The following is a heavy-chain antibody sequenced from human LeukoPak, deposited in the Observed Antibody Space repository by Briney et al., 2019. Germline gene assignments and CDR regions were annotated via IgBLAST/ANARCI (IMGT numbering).Heavy chain of an antibody. V-gene: IGHV4-38-2*01. Sequence: SETLSLTCSVSGYSISSGYYWGWIRQPPGKGLEWIGRIYTSGSTNYNPSLKSRVTMSVDTSKNQFSLKLSSVTAADTAVYYCARFSGDCSSTSCLKGAFDIWGQGTMVTVSS. D-gene: IGHD2-2*01. CDR3: ARFSGDCSSTSCLKGAFDI. J-gene: IGHJ3*02. CDR1: GYSISSGYY. CDR2: IYTSGST.